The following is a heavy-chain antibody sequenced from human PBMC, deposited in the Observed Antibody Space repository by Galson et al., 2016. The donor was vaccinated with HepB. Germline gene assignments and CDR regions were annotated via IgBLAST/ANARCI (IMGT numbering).Heavy chain of an antibody. V-gene: IGHV3-48*02. Sequence: SLRLSCAASGFTFSNYNMNWVRQAPGKGMEWVSYVSPNGNTKYYADSVKGRFSISKDNAKTSLSLQMTSLRDDDKAVYYCSRGLPFHSSGWYFDSWGQGILVTVSS. CDR1: GFTFSNYN. D-gene: IGHD6-19*01. CDR3: SRGLPFHSSGWYFDS. CDR2: VSPNGNTK. J-gene: IGHJ4*02.